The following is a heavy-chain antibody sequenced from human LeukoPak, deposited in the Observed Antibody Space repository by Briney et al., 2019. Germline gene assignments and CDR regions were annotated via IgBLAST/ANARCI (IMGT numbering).Heavy chain of an antibody. CDR2: IIPIFGTA. Sequence: GASVKVSCKASGGTFSSYAISWVRQAPGQGLEWMGGIIPIFGTANYAQKFQGRVTITADKSTSTAYMELSSLRSEDTAVYYCAQYSSSWYFGYYYYYMDVWGKGTTVTVSS. V-gene: IGHV1-69*06. D-gene: IGHD6-13*01. CDR3: AQYSSSWYFGYYYYYMDV. CDR1: GGTFSSYA. J-gene: IGHJ6*03.